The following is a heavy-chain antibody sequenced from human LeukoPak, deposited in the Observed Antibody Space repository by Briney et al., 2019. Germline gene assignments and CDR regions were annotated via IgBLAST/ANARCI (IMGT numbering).Heavy chain of an antibody. CDR2: ITGSSSFI. CDR1: GFTYSTYI. CDR3: AKELGHNWGYFDY. J-gene: IGHJ4*02. Sequence: GGSLTLSCGAWGFTYSTYIMNWVRQAPGKGLEWVSSITGSSSFIYYADSVKGRFTISRDNARNSLHLQMNSLRAEDTAVYYCAKELGHNWGYFDYWGQGILVTVSS. D-gene: IGHD1-1*01. V-gene: IGHV3-21*04.